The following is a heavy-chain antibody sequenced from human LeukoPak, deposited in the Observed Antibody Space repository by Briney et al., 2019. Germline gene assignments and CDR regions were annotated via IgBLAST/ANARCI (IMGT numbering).Heavy chain of an antibody. V-gene: IGHV1-46*01. CDR1: GYTFTSYG. CDR2: INPSGGST. J-gene: IGHJ6*03. Sequence: ASVKVSCKASGYTFTSYGISGVRQAPGQGLEWMGLINPSGGSTNYAQKFQGRVTMTRDTSTSTVYMELSSLRSEDTAVYYCARGPRITLIRGGQWYYYMDVWGKGTTVTISS. CDR3: ARGPRITLIRGGQWYYYMDV. D-gene: IGHD3-10*01.